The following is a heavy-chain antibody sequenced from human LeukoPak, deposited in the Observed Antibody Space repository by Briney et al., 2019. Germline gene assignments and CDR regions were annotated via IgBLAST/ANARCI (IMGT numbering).Heavy chain of an antibody. J-gene: IGHJ6*03. Sequence: GESLKISCKGSGYSFTSYWIGWVRQMPGKGLEWVGIIYPGDSDTRYSPSFQGQVTISADKSISTAYLQWSSLKASDTAMYYCARRSTTRYYYYYMDVWGKGTTVTVSS. CDR2: IYPGDSDT. CDR1: GYSFTSYW. D-gene: IGHD1-1*01. V-gene: IGHV5-51*01. CDR3: ARRSTTRYYYYYMDV.